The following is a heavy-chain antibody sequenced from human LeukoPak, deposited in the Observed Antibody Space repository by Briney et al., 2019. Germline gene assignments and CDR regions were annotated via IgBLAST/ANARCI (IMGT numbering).Heavy chain of an antibody. Sequence: SETLSLTCTVSGGSISSSSYYWGWIRQPPGKGLEWIGSIYYSGSTCYNPSLKSRVTISVDTSKNQFSLKLSSVTAADTAVYYCARGVTRGGNWFDPWGQGTLVTVSS. D-gene: IGHD3-10*01. CDR2: IYYSGST. V-gene: IGHV4-39*01. CDR3: ARGVTRGGNWFDP. CDR1: GGSISSSSYY. J-gene: IGHJ5*02.